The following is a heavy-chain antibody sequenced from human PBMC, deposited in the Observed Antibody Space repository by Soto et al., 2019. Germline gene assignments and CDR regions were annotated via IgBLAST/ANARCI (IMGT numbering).Heavy chain of an antibody. CDR3: AARYCNATSCYPLDV. V-gene: IGHV3-13*01. CDR2: IGKIDNT. D-gene: IGHD3-10*01. Sequence: GGSLRLSCAASGLTFSNYDMHWVRQATGKGLEWVSAIGKIDNTYYLDSVKGRFTISRENAKNSLYLQMNSLRAEDTAVYFCAARYCNATSCYPLDVWGQGTAVTVSS. CDR1: GLTFSNYD. J-gene: IGHJ6*02.